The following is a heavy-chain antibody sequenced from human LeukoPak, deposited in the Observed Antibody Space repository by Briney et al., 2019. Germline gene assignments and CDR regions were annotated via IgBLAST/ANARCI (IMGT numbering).Heavy chain of an antibody. V-gene: IGHV4-59*01. J-gene: IGHJ4*02. Sequence: PSETLSLTCAVYGGSSSGYYWSWIRQPPGKGLEWIGYIYYSGSTNYNPSLKSRVTISVDTSKNQFSLKLSSVTAADTAVYYCAREEGIAAAGALEYWGQGIPVTVSS. D-gene: IGHD6-13*01. CDR1: GGSSSGYY. CDR3: AREEGIAAAGALEY. CDR2: IYYSGST.